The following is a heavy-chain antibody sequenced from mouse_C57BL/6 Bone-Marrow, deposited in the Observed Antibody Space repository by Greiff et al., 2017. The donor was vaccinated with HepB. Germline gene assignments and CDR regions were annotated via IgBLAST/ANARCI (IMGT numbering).Heavy chain of an antibody. J-gene: IGHJ2*01. Sequence: VQLQESGAELVRPGTSVKVSCKASGYAFTNYLIEWVKQRPGQGLEWIGVINPGSGGTNYNEKFKGKATLTADKSSSTAYMQLSRLTSEDSAVYLCARHYCSSRDYWGQGTTLTVSS. CDR2: INPGSGGT. CDR1: GYAFTNYL. CDR3: ARHYCSSRDY. D-gene: IGHD1-1*01. V-gene: IGHV1-54*01.